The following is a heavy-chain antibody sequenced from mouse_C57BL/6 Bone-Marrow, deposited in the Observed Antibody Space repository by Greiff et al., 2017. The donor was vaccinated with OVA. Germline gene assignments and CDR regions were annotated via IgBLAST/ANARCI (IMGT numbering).Heavy chain of an antibody. CDR2: IDPSDSDT. Sequence: QVQLQQPGAELVMPGASVKLSCKASGYTFTSYWMHWVKQRPGQGLEWIGEIDPSDSDTNYNQKFKGKSTLTVDKSSSTAYMQLSSLTSEDSAVYYCARNGGYYGYFDVWGTGTTVTVSS. CDR3: ARNGGYYGYFDV. D-gene: IGHD1-1*02. V-gene: IGHV1-69*01. J-gene: IGHJ1*03. CDR1: GYTFTSYW.